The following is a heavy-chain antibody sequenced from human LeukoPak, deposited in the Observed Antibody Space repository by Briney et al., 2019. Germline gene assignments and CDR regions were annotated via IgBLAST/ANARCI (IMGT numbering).Heavy chain of an antibody. CDR3: AKPISGGLAVTADWFHP. CDR2: INANSGTT. CDR1: GFAFSFYA. V-gene: IGHV3-23*01. Sequence: PGGSLRLSCAASGFAFSFYAMSWLRQPPGKGLEWVSTINANSGTTSYAAFVRGRFTISRDNSKNTLYLQVNTLRADDTATYYCAKPISGGLAVTADWFHPWGQGTLVVVSS. D-gene: IGHD6-19*01. J-gene: IGHJ5*01.